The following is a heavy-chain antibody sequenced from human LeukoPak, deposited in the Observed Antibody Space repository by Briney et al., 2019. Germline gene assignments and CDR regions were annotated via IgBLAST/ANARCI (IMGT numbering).Heavy chain of an antibody. Sequence: SETLSLTCAVYGGSFSGYYWSWIRQPPGKGLEWIGEINHSGSTNYNPSLKSRVTISVDTSKNQFSLKLSSVTAADTAVYYCARRRIAAAGRRKSGPFDYWGQGTLVTVSS. V-gene: IGHV4-34*01. J-gene: IGHJ4*02. CDR1: GGSFSGYY. CDR3: ARRRIAAAGRRKSGPFDY. D-gene: IGHD6-13*01. CDR2: INHSGST.